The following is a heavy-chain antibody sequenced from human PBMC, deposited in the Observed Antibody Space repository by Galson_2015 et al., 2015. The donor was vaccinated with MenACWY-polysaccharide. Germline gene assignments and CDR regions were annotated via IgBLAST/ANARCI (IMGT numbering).Heavy chain of an antibody. Sequence: QSGAEVKKPGESLKISCKASGYTFTSYEINWVRQAPGQGLEWMGWMNPNSGNIGYAQKFLGKFTMTRDTSIGTAYMELNDLRPEHTAVYYCARAGYKASDYWGQGTLVTVSS. CDR2: MNPNSGNI. CDR3: ARAGYKASDY. CDR1: GYTFTSYE. J-gene: IGHJ4*02. V-gene: IGHV1-8*01. D-gene: IGHD5-18*01.